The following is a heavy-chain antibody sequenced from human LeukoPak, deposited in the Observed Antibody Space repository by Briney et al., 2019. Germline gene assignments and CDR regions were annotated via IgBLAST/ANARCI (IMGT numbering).Heavy chain of an antibody. J-gene: IGHJ4*02. CDR3: AKDQGGYSAYGHLDY. CDR2: IGATGVST. CDR1: GFTFSSYA. D-gene: IGHD6-25*01. Sequence: GGSLRLSCAASGFTFSSYAMSWVRQAPGMGLEWVSGIGATGVSTFYGDSVKGRFTMSRDNSKNTLYLRMDSLRAEDTAVYYCAKDQGGYSAYGHLDYWGQGTLVTVSS. V-gene: IGHV3-23*01.